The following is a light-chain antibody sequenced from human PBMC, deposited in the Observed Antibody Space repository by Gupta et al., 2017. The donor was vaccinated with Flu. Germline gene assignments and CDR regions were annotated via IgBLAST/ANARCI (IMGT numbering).Light chain of an antibody. CDR2: ENN. CDR1: SSNIGNNY. CDR3: GTWDSSLSAWV. Sequence: QSVLTQPPSVSAAPGQKVTISCSGSSSNIGNNYVSWYQQLPGTAPKLPIYENNKRPSGIPDRFSGSKSGTSATLGITGLQTGDEADYYCGTWDSSLSAWVFGGGTKLTGL. J-gene: IGLJ3*02. V-gene: IGLV1-51*02.